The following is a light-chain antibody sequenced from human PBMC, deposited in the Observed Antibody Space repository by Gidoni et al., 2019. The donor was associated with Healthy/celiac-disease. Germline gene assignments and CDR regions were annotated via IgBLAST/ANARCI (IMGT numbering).Light chain of an antibody. CDR1: ALPKQY. CDR2: KDS. J-gene: IGLJ1*01. CDR3: QSADSSGTYV. V-gene: IGLV3-25*03. Sequence: SYELTQPPLVSVPPGQTARITCSGDALPKQYAYWYQQKPGQAPVLVIYKDSERPSGIPERFSGSSSGTTVTLTISGVQAEDEADYYCQSADSSGTYVFGTGTKVTVL.